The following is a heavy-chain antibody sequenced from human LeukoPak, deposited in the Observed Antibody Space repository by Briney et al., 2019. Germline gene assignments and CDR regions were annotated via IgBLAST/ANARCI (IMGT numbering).Heavy chain of an antibody. Sequence: SETLSLTCTVSGYSISSGYYWAWIRQPPGKGLEWIGNIYHSGSTYYNPSLKSRVTISVDTSKNQFSLQLTSVTAADTAVYYCARAYSSSWYFNWFDPWGQGTLVTVSS. CDR2: IYHSGST. D-gene: IGHD6-13*01. CDR1: GYSISSGYY. V-gene: IGHV4-38-2*02. J-gene: IGHJ5*02. CDR3: ARAYSSSWYFNWFDP.